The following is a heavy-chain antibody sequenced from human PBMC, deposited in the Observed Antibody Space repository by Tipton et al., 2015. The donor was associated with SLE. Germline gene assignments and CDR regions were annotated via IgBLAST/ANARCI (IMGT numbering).Heavy chain of an antibody. CDR2: INESGST. J-gene: IGHJ3*02. Sequence: TLSLTCAVYDGSFSGHYWTWIRQPPERGLEWIGEINESGSTNYNPSLKSRVTISVDTSKNQFSLKLSSVTAADTAVYYCARVGAGATSGAFDIWGQGTMVTVSS. V-gene: IGHV4-34*01. D-gene: IGHD1-26*01. CDR3: ARVGAGATSGAFDI. CDR1: DGSFSGHY.